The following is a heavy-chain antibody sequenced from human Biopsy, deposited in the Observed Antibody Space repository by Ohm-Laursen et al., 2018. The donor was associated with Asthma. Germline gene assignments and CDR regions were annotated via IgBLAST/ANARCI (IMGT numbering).Heavy chain of an antibody. D-gene: IGHD4-17*01. CDR2: HDHEEGGT. V-gene: IGHV1-24*01. J-gene: IGHJ4*02. CDR3: ASDFPKDYVRYNFQF. CDR1: GYSLTDLS. Sequence: EASVKVSCKVSGYSLTDLSMHWVRQAPGQGLEWMGGHDHEEGGTVNARRFQGRVTMTEDISTDTAYMGLSSLSSDDTAVYYCASDFPKDYVRYNFQFWGQGTLVTVSS.